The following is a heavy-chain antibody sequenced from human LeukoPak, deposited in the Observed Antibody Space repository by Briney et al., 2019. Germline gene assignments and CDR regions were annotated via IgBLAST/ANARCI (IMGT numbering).Heavy chain of an antibody. Sequence: GXSLKISCKGSGYSFTSYWIGWVRQMPGKGLEWMGIIYPGDSDTRYSPSFQGQVTISADKSISTAYLQWSSLKASDTAMYYCARRAVLSARSMLGAFDIWGQGTMVTVSS. CDR3: ARRAVLSARSMLGAFDI. CDR2: IYPGDSDT. D-gene: IGHD2/OR15-2a*01. CDR1: GYSFTSYW. V-gene: IGHV5-51*01. J-gene: IGHJ3*02.